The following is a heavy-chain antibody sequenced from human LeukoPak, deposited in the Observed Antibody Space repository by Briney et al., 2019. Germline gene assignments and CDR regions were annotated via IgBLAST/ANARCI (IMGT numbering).Heavy chain of an antibody. Sequence: GGSLRLSCAASGFTFSVSAMDWVRQAPGRGLEWVAVIAYDGSNKYYADSVKGRFTISRDNSKNTLYLQMNSLRPEDTAVYYCVRESHWPNGMDVWGQGTTVTVSS. D-gene: IGHD1-1*01. CDR2: IAYDGSNK. J-gene: IGHJ6*02. CDR3: VRESHWPNGMDV. CDR1: GFTFSVSA. V-gene: IGHV3-30*04.